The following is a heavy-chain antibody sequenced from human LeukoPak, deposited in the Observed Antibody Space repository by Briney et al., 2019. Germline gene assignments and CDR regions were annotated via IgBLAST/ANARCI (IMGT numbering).Heavy chain of an antibody. CDR2: ISYDGSDK. CDR3: ARDPYGGFDY. D-gene: IGHD4-23*01. CDR1: GFTFSRNA. J-gene: IGHJ4*02. V-gene: IGHV3-30*03. Sequence: GRSLRLSCVASGFTFSRNAMHWVRQAPGKGPEWVAIISYDGSDKYYADSVKGRFTISRDNAKNSLYLQMNSLRAEDTAVYYCARDPYGGFDYWGQGTLVTVSS.